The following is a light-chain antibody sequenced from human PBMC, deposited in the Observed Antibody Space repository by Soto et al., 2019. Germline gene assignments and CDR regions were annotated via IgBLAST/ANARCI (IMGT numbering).Light chain of an antibody. Sequence: ETVLTQSAATLSLSPGERATLSCRASQSVSSYLVWYQQKPGQAPRLLIYDASNRATGIPARFSGSGSGTDFTLTISSLEPGDFAVYYCQQRSNWPITFGQGTRLEIK. CDR2: DAS. V-gene: IGKV3-11*01. CDR3: QQRSNWPIT. J-gene: IGKJ5*01. CDR1: QSVSSY.